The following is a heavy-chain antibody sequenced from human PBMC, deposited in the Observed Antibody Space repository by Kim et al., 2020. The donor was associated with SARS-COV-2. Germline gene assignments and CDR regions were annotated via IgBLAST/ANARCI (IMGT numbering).Heavy chain of an antibody. Sequence: GGSLRLSCAASGFTFSSYAMHWVRQAPGKGLEWVAVISYDGSNKYYADSVKGRFTISRDNSKNTLYLQMNSLRAEDTAVYYCARTYYDSSGYPTGYFDY. CDR3: ARTYYDSSGYPTGYFDY. CDR2: ISYDGSNK. J-gene: IGHJ4*01. CDR1: GFTFSSYA. D-gene: IGHD3-22*01. V-gene: IGHV3-30-3*01.